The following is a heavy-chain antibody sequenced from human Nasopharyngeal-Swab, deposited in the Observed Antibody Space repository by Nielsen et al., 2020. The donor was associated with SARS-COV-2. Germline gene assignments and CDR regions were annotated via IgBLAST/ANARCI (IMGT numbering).Heavy chain of an antibody. CDR1: GFTFSSYG. V-gene: IGHV3-33*01. CDR2: IWYDGSNK. Sequence: GGSLRLSCAASGFTFSSYGMHWVRQAPGKGLEWVAVIWYDGSNKYYADSVKGRFTISRDNSKNTLYLQMNSLRAEDTAVYYCASETTYKSTLLWFGELDYWGQGTLVTVSS. CDR3: ASETTYKSTLLWFGELDY. J-gene: IGHJ4*02. D-gene: IGHD3-10*01.